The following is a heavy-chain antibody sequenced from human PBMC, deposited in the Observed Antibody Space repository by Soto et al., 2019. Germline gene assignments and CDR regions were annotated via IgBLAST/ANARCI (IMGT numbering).Heavy chain of an antibody. V-gene: IGHV1-2*04. Sequence: QVQLVQSGAEVKKPGASVRVSCKASGYSFTDYHIHWVRQAPGQGLEWLGRINPKSGGTSTAQKLQGWVIITRDRSISTVYMELTRLRSDDTAVYFCARGHSTDCSNGVCSFFYNHEMDVWGQGTTVTVSS. D-gene: IGHD2-8*01. CDR1: GYSFTDYH. CDR2: INPKSGGT. J-gene: IGHJ6*02. CDR3: ARGHSTDCSNGVCSFFYNHEMDV.